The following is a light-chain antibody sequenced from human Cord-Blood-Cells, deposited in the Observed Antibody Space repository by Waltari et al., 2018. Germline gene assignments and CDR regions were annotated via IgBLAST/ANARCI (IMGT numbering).Light chain of an antibody. Sequence: QSALTQPRSVSGSPGQSVTISCTGTSRDVGGYNYVPRYQQHPGKSPQLMIYNVSKRPSGVPDRFSGSKSGNTASLTISGLQAEDEADYYCCSYAGSYTLVFGGGTKLTVL. CDR2: NVS. V-gene: IGLV2-11*01. CDR1: SRDVGGYNY. CDR3: CSYAGSYTLV. J-gene: IGLJ3*02.